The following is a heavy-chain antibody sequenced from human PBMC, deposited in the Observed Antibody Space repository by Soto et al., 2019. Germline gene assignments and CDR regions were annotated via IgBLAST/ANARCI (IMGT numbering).Heavy chain of an antibody. CDR2: IYYSGST. CDR3: ARNTYYYDSSGPYYFDY. D-gene: IGHD3-22*01. CDR1: GGSISSYY. V-gene: IGHV4-59*01. Sequence: SETLSLTCTVSGGSISSYYCSWIRQPPGKGLEWIGYIYYSGSTNYNPSLKSRVTISVDTSKNQFSLKLSSVTAADTAVYYCARNTYYYDSSGPYYFDYWGQGTLVTVSS. J-gene: IGHJ4*02.